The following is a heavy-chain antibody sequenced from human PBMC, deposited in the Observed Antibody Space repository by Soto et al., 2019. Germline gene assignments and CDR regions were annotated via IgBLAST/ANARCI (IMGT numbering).Heavy chain of an antibody. CDR3: ARDSPGDILTGPPLDY. V-gene: IGHV3-21*01. D-gene: IGHD3-9*01. J-gene: IGHJ4*02. CDR1: GFTFSSYS. CDR2: ISSSSSYI. Sequence: GGSLRLSCAASGFTFSSYSMNWVRQAPGKGLEWVSSISSSSSYIYYADSVKGRFTISRDNAKNSLYLQMNSLRAEDTAAYYCARDSPGDILTGPPLDYWGQGTLVTVSS.